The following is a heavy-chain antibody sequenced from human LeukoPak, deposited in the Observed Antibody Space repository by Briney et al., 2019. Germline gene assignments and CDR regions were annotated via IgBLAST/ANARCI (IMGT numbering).Heavy chain of an antibody. CDR1: GGSISSSSYY. CDR3: ARQYSGYDPFDY. V-gene: IGHV4-39*01. J-gene: IGHJ4*02. Sequence: KPSGTLSLTCTVSGGSISSSSYYWGWIRQPPGKGLEWIGSIYYSGSTYYNPSLKSRVTISVDTSKNQFSLKLSSVTAADTAVYYCARQYSGYDPFDYWGQGTLVTVSS. D-gene: IGHD5-12*01. CDR2: IYYSGST.